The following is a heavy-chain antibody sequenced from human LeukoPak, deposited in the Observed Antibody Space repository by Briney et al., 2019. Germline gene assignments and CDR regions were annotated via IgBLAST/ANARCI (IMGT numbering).Heavy chain of an antibody. J-gene: IGHJ6*02. CDR3: ARAYCGGDCYSTGYYYGMDV. CDR2: IIPILGIA. CDR1: GGTFSSYP. V-gene: IGHV1-69*02. D-gene: IGHD2-21*02. Sequence: PWASVKVSCKASGGTFSSYPISWVRQAPGQGLEWMGRIIPILGIANYAQKFQGRVTITADKSTSTAYMELSSLRSEDTAVYYCARAYCGGDCYSTGYYYGMDVWGQGTTVTVSS.